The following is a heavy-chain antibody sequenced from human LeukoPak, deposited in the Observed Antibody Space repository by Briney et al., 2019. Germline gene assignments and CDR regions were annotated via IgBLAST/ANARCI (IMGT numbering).Heavy chain of an antibody. CDR1: GYTFTNYY. V-gene: IGHV1-46*01. J-gene: IGHJ4*02. Sequence: ASVKVSCKASGYTFTNYYIHWVPQAPGQGLEWMGIINPAGGSTGYAQKFQGRVTMTRDTSTSTVYMELSSLRSEDTAVYYCARYNGDLTGGFDYWGQGTLVTVSS. D-gene: IGHD4-17*01. CDR2: INPAGGST. CDR3: ARYNGDLTGGFDY.